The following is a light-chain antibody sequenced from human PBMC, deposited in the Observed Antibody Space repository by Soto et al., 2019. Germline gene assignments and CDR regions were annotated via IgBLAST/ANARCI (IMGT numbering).Light chain of an antibody. Sequence: QSVLTQPPSASGSPGQSVTISCTGTSSDVGGYNYVSWYQQHPGKAPKLMIYAVSKRPSGVPDRFSGSKSGNMASLTVSGLQAEDEADYYCSSYAGSNNPNYVFGTGTKLTVL. CDR2: AVS. V-gene: IGLV2-8*01. CDR3: SSYAGSNNPNYV. J-gene: IGLJ1*01. CDR1: SSDVGGYNY.